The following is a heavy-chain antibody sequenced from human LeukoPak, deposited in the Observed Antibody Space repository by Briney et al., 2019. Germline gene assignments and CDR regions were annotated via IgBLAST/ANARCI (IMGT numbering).Heavy chain of an antibody. V-gene: IGHV4-59*11. D-gene: IGHD3-22*01. J-gene: IGHJ4*02. CDR1: GGPFSTHY. CDR2: LYYRRST. Sequence: SQTRSLTCTVSGGPFSTHYWRWARQPPGRGLEWTGYLYYRRSTDYNPSRKSRVTMSLDTSQAQCSLNLSSVTAADTAHYYCASAVITCGAPIAKGFDCWGRGTLVTVSS. CDR3: ASAVITCGAPIAKGFDC.